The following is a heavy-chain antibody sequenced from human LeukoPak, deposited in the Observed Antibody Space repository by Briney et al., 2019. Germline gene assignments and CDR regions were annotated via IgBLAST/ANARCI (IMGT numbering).Heavy chain of an antibody. CDR1: GFTVSDYS. CDR2: ISGSGSYT. D-gene: IGHD3-22*01. V-gene: IGHV3-23*01. Sequence: GGSLRLSCAASGFTVSDYSMSWVRQAPGKGLEWVSAISGSGSYTDYADSVKGRFTLSKDNSKNTLYMRMSSLRAEDTALYYCAKRRYDSSGHFDSWGQGTLVTVSS. J-gene: IGHJ4*02. CDR3: AKRRYDSSGHFDS.